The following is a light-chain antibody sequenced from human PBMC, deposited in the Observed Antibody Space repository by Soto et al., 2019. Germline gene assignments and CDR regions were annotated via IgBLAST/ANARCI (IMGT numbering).Light chain of an antibody. CDR3: LQDYIYPYT. V-gene: IGKV1-6*01. CDR1: QAIRND. Sequence: AIQMTQSPSSLSVSVGDRITITCRASQAIRNDLGWYQHKPGKAPKLLIYGTSNLQSGVPSRFSGSGSGTDFTLTISSLQPEDFATYYCLQDYIYPYTFGQGTKLEIK. J-gene: IGKJ2*01. CDR2: GTS.